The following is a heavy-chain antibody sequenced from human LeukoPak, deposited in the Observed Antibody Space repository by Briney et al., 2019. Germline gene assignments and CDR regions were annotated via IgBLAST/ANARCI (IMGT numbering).Heavy chain of an antibody. J-gene: IGHJ6*03. V-gene: IGHV4-34*01. CDR3: ARSGSGYVPRPYHMDV. CDR1: GGSFSGYY. Sequence: SETLSLTCAVYGGSFSGYYWSWIRQPPGKGLEWIGEINHSGSTNYNPSLKSRVTISVDTSKNQFSLKLSSVTAADTAVYYCARSGSGYVPRPYHMDVWGKGTTVTVSS. CDR2: INHSGST. D-gene: IGHD5-12*01.